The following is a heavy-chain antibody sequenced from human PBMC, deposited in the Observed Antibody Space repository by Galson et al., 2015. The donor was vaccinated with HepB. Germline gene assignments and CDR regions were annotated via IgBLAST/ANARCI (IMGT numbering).Heavy chain of an antibody. Sequence: SGGTFSSYAISWVRQAPGQGLEWMGGIIPIFGTANYAQKFQGRVTITADESTSTAYMELSSLRSEDTAVYYCATRLVGATWGYFDYWGQGTLVTVSS. D-gene: IGHD1-26*01. CDR1: GGTFSSYA. J-gene: IGHJ4*02. CDR2: IIPIFGTA. CDR3: ATRLVGATWGYFDY. V-gene: IGHV1-69*01.